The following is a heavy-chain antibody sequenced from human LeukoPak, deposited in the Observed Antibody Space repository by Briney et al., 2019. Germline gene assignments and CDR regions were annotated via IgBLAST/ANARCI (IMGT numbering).Heavy chain of an antibody. CDR1: GFTFSSYW. CDR3: ARGDYYDSIGYKDY. V-gene: IGHV3-30-3*01. J-gene: IGHJ4*02. Sequence: GGSLRLSCAASGFTFSSYWMSWVRQAPGKGLEWVAVISYDGSNKYYADSVKGRFTISRDNSKNTLYLQMSSLRAEDTAVYYCARGDYYDSIGYKDYWGQGTLVTVSS. D-gene: IGHD3-22*01. CDR2: ISYDGSNK.